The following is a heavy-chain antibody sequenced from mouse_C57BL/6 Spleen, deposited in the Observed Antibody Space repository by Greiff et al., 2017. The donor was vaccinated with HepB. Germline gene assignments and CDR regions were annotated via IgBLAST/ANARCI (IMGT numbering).Heavy chain of an antibody. Sequence: QVQLQQSGAELVRPGTSVKLSCKASGYTFTSYWMHWVKQRPGQGLEWIGVIDPSDSYTNYNQKFKGKATLTVDTSSSTAYMQLSSLTSEDSAVYYCARLGDTVAGYFDVWGTGTTVTVSS. J-gene: IGHJ1*03. V-gene: IGHV1-59*01. CDR3: ARLGDTVAGYFDV. D-gene: IGHD1-1*01. CDR1: GYTFTSYW. CDR2: IDPSDSYT.